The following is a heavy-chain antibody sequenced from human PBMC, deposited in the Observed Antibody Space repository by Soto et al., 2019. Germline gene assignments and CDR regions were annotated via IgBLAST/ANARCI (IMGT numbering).Heavy chain of an antibody. CDR1: GYTFTTYY. CDR3: ARDYGAAAGTYYYYGMDV. D-gene: IGHD6-13*01. Sequence: ASVKVSCKASGYTFTTYYMHWVRQAPGQGLEWMGIINLSGGSTSYAQKFQGRVTMTRDTSTSTVYMELSSLRSEDTAVYYCARDYGAAAGTYYYYGMDVWGQGTTVTVSS. CDR2: INLSGGST. V-gene: IGHV1-46*01. J-gene: IGHJ6*02.